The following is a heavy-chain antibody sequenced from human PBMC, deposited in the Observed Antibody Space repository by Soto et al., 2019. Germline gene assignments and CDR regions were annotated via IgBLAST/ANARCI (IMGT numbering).Heavy chain of an antibody. CDR1: GGTFSSYA. CDR3: ASHHNGEGSGSYYDCVVS. J-gene: IGHJ5*02. CDR2: IIPIFGTA. Sequence: QVQLVQSGAEVKKPGSSVKVSCKASGGTFSSYAISWVRQAPGQGLEWMGGIIPIFGTANYAQKFQGRVTIPADESTSTASMELSSLRSEDTAVYYCASHHNGEGSGSYYDCVVSWGQGTLVTVSS. V-gene: IGHV1-69*12. D-gene: IGHD1-26*01.